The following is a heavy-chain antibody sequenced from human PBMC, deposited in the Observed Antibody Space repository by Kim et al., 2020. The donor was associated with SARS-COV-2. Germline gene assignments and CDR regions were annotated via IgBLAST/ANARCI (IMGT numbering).Heavy chain of an antibody. J-gene: IGHJ5*02. CDR3: ARLRVRGGNWFDP. Sequence: YSPSFQGHVTISAAKSISTDYLQWSSLKASDTAMYYCARLRVRGGNWFDPWGQGTLVTVSS. V-gene: IGHV5-10-1*01. D-gene: IGHD3-10*01.